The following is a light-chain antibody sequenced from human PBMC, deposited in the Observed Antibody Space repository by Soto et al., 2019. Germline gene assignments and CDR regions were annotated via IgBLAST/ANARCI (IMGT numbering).Light chain of an antibody. V-gene: IGKV3-15*01. CDR3: QQYSNWPPEGT. CDR2: GAS. CDR1: QSVSSS. Sequence: EIMMTQSPATLSVSPGERATLSCRASQSVSSSLAWYQQKPGQAPRLLIYGASTRATGIPARFSGSGSGTEFTLTINSLQSEDFAVYYCQQYSNWPPEGTFGQGTKVDIK. J-gene: IGKJ1*01.